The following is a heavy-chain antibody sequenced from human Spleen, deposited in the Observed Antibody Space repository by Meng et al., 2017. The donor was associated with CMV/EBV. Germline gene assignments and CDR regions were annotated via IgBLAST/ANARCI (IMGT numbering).Heavy chain of an antibody. CDR3: ARHGIVGATGTPDYYFDY. D-gene: IGHD1-26*01. V-gene: IGHV4-34*01. CDR1: GWSFSGHD. J-gene: IGHJ4*02. CDR2: INHSGST. Sequence: LNPSETPSVTCSVYGWSFSGHDWRWISQPPGKGLRWIGEINHSGSTNYNPSLKSRVTISVDTSKNQFSLKLSSVTAADTAVYYCARHGIVGATGTPDYYFDYWGQGTLVTVSS.